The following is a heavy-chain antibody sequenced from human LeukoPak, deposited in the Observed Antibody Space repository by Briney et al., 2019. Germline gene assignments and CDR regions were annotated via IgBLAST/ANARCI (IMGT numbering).Heavy chain of an antibody. D-gene: IGHD2-2*01. V-gene: IGHV3-21*04. CDR1: GFTFSSYS. CDR3: ARDNCSSTSCYYFDY. Sequence: RGSLRLSCSASGFTFSSYSMNWVRQAPGKGLEWVSSISSSSSYIYYADSVKGRFTISRDNAKNSLYLQMNSLRAEDTAVYYCARDNCSSTSCYYFDYWGQGTLVTVSS. J-gene: IGHJ4*02. CDR2: ISSSSSYI.